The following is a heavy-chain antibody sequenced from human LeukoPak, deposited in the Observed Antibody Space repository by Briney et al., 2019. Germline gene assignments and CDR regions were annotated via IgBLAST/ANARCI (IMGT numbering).Heavy chain of an antibody. CDR1: GDSISSGGGNYY. D-gene: IGHD3-22*01. CDR2: IYTNGNT. Sequence: PSETLSLTCTVSGDSISSGGGNYYWNWIRQPAGRGLEWIGRIYTNGNTYYSPSLKSRATISVDTSKNQFSLKLVSATAADTAVYYCARGKYDSSGQWRGYFDYWGQGTLVTVSS. CDR3: ARGKYDSSGQWRGYFDY. J-gene: IGHJ4*02. V-gene: IGHV4-61*02.